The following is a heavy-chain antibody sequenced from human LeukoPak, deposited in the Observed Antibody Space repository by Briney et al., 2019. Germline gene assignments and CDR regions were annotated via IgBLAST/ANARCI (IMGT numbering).Heavy chain of an antibody. Sequence: SETLSLTCAVSGYSISSGYYWGWIRQPPGKGLEWIGSIYHSGSTYYNPSLKSRVTISVDTSKNQFSLKLSSVTAADTAVYYCARIGITGTTLSRVLDYWGQGTLVTVSS. V-gene: IGHV4-38-2*01. CDR2: IYHSGST. J-gene: IGHJ4*02. D-gene: IGHD1-7*01. CDR3: ARIGITGTTLSRVLDY. CDR1: GYSISSGYY.